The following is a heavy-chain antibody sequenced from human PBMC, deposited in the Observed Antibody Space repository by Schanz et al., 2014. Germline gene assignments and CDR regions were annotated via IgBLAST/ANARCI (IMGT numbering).Heavy chain of an antibody. CDR3: ARDERVLGWFDP. V-gene: IGHV1-18*04. D-gene: IGHD1-1*01. Sequence: QVQLVQSGAEVKKPGASVKVSCKASGYTFTSYGISWVRQAPGQGPEWMGWISDYNADTKYAQKVQGRVTMTTDTSTSTAYMELRSLRSDDTAVYYCARDERVLGWFDPWGQGTLVIVSS. CDR1: GYTFTSYG. J-gene: IGHJ5*02. CDR2: ISDYNADT.